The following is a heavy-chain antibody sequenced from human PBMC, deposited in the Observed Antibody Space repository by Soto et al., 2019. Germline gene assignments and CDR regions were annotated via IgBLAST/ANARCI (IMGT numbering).Heavy chain of an antibody. CDR3: ARLVRGVSLGPYYYYYMDV. J-gene: IGHJ6*03. CDR1: GFTFSSYW. Sequence: CGSLRLSCAPSGFTFSSYWMSWVRQAPGKGLEWVANIKQDGSEKYYVDSVKGRFTISRDNAKNSLYLQMNSLRAEDTAVYYCARLVRGVSLGPYYYYYMDVWGKGTTVTVSS. CDR2: IKQDGSEK. D-gene: IGHD3-10*01. V-gene: IGHV3-7*01.